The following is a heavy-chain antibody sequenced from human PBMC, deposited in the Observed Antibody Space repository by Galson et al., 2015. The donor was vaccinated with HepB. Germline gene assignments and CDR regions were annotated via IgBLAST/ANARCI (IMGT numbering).Heavy chain of an antibody. CDR1: GFTFSHYD. D-gene: IGHD4-23*01. CDR3: ARGAGGPIWFDP. Sequence: SLRLSCATSGFTFSHYDMYWVRQSTGKGLEWVSDIGTVGDTYYSDSVKGRFTISRENAKNSLYLQMNSLRAGDTAVYYCARGAGGPIWFDPWGRGTLVSVSS. CDR2: IGTVGDT. J-gene: IGHJ5*02. V-gene: IGHV3-13*04.